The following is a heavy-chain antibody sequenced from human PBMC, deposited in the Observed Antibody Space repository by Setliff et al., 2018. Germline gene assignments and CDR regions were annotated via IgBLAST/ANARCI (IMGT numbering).Heavy chain of an antibody. J-gene: IGHJ4*02. CDR3: ARGPQPRIYSSSWFFHY. D-gene: IGHD6-13*01. V-gene: IGHV3-23*01. CDR2: ISGSGGST. Sequence: PGGSLRLSCAASGFTFSNYAMTWVRQAPGKGLEWVSAISGSGGSTYYANSVKGRFTISRDNSKNTLYLQMNSLRAEDTAVYYCARGPQPRIYSSSWFFHYWGQGTLVTVSS. CDR1: GFTFSNYA.